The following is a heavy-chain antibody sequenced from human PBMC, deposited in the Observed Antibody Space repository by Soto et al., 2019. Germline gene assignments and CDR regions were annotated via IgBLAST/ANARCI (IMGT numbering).Heavy chain of an antibody. V-gene: IGHV1-18*01. CDR3: TRDGTATNQWLMTYYYGIDV. J-gene: IGHJ6*02. CDR1: GYTFTSYG. D-gene: IGHD6-19*01. Sequence: QVQLVQSGAEVKKPGASVKVSCQASGYTFTSYGISWVRQAPGQGLEWMGWISAYDGNTNYAEKLQGRVTMTADTSTSTAYMELRGLRSDDTAVYYRTRDGTATNQWLMTYYYGIDVWGQGPTVTVS. CDR2: ISAYDGNT.